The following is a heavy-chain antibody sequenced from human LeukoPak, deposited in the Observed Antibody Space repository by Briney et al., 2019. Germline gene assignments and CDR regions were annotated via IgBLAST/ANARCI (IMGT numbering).Heavy chain of an antibody. CDR3: ARAGAAAANYFDY. CDR2: IYPGDSDA. J-gene: IGHJ4*02. CDR1: GYSFTSYW. D-gene: IGHD6-13*01. V-gene: IGHV5-51*01. Sequence: GESLKISCKGSGYSFTSYWIGWVRQMPGKGLKWMGIIYPGDSDARYSPSFQGQVTISADKSISTAYLQWSSLKASDTAMYYCARAGAAAANYFDYWGQGTLVTVSS.